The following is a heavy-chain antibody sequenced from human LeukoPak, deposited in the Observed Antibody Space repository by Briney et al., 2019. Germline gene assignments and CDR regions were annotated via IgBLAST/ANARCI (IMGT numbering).Heavy chain of an antibody. CDR3: ASLGYSSGRYGPIGY. V-gene: IGHV4-59*01. CDR2: IYYSGST. CDR1: GGSISSYY. D-gene: IGHD6-19*01. Sequence: KTSETLSLTCTVSGGSISSYYWSWIRQPPGKGLEWLGYIYYSGSTNYNPSLKSRVTISVDTSKNQFSLKLSSVTAADTAVYYCASLGYSSGRYGPIGYWGQGTLVTVSS. J-gene: IGHJ4*02.